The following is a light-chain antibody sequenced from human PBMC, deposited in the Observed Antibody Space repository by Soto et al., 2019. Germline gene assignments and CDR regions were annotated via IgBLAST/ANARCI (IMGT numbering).Light chain of an antibody. CDR1: SSDIGAYDL. CDR2: EVS. J-gene: IGLJ1*01. CDR3: TSFAPGRIYV. Sequence: VLTQPASVSGSPGQSTTISSRGTSSDIGAYDLLSWYQQHPGRAPKLIIYEVSHRFSGLSYRFSGSKSVNTASLTISGLQAEDEGDYYCTSFAPGRIYVFGSGTKVTVL. V-gene: IGLV2-14*03.